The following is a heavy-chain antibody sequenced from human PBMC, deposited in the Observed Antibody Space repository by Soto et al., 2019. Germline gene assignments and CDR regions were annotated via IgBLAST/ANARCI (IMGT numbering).Heavy chain of an antibody. V-gene: IGHV4-39*01. D-gene: IGHD2-2*01. J-gene: IGHJ4*02. Sequence: PSETLSLTCTVSGGSISSSSYYWGWIRQPPGKGLERIGSIYYSGSTYYNPSLKSRVTISVDTSKNQFSLKLSSVTAADTAVYFCARKGGYCSSTSCHLFDYWGQGTLVTVSS. CDR2: IYYSGST. CDR1: GGSISSSSYY. CDR3: ARKGGYCSSTSCHLFDY.